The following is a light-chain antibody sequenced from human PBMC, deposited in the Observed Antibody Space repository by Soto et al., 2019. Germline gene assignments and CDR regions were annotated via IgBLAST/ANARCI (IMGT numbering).Light chain of an antibody. V-gene: IGLV2-11*01. Sequence: QLVLTQPRSVSGSPGQSVTISCTGTSSDVGGYNYVSWYQQHPGKAPKLMIFDVSKRPSGVPDRFSGSKSANTASLTISGLQAEDEADYYCCSYAGSYTYVFGTGTKLTVL. CDR2: DVS. J-gene: IGLJ1*01. CDR1: SSDVGGYNY. CDR3: CSYAGSYTYV.